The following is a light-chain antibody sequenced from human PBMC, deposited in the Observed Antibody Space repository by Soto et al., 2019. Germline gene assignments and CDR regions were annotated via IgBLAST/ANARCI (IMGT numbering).Light chain of an antibody. Sequence: EIVLTQSPGTLSLSPGERATLSCRASQSVISTYLAWYQQKPGQAPRLLIYDTSNRATDIPDRFSGSGSGTDFTLTISRLEPEDFAVYYCQQYGNSPPWTFGQGTKVEIK. CDR2: DTS. CDR3: QQYGNSPPWT. V-gene: IGKV3-20*01. CDR1: QSVISTY. J-gene: IGKJ1*01.